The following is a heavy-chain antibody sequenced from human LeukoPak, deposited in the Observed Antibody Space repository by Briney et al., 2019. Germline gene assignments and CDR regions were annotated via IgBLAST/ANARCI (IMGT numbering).Heavy chain of an antibody. V-gene: IGHV4-59*01. Sequence: TSETLSLTCTVSGVPISSYYWSWIRQPPGKGLEWIGYIYYSGSTNYNPSLKSRVTISVDTSKNQFSLKLSSVTAADTAVYYCARDIKGYGVDYWGQGTLVTVSS. CDR1: GVPISSYY. D-gene: IGHD3-16*01. J-gene: IGHJ4*02. CDR2: IYYSGST. CDR3: ARDIKGYGVDY.